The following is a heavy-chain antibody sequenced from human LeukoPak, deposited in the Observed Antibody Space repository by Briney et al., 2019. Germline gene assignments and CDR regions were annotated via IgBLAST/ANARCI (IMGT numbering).Heavy chain of an antibody. D-gene: IGHD3-3*01. CDR2: ISSSSSYI. J-gene: IGHJ4*02. CDR1: GFTFSSYS. CDR3: ARDLSSYYDFWSGPGKTYYFDY. Sequence: GGSLRLSCAASGFTFSSYSMNLVRQAPGKGLEWVSSISSSSSYIYYADSVKGRFTISRDNAKTSLYLQMNSLRAEDTAVYYCARDLSSYYDFWSGPGKTYYFDYWGQGTLVTVSS. V-gene: IGHV3-21*01.